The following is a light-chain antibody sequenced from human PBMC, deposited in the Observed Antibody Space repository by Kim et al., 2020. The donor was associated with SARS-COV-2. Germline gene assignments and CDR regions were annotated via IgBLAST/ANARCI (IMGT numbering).Light chain of an antibody. J-gene: IGLJ3*02. Sequence: GQSVTISCTGTSSDVGGYNSVSWYHQHPGKAPKLMMYDVSKRPSVVPDRFSGSKSGNTASLTISGLQAEDEADYYCCSYAGSYTWVFGGGTQLTVL. CDR3: CSYAGSYTWV. CDR1: SSDVGGYNS. CDR2: DVS. V-gene: IGLV2-11*01.